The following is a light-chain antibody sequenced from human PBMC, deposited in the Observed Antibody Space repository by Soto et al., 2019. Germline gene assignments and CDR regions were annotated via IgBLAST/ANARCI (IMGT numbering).Light chain of an antibody. V-gene: IGLV8-61*01. J-gene: IGLJ2*01. CDR2: STN. Sequence: QTVVSQERSFSVSPGETVTLTCGLTSASVLTSYYPSWYQQTLGQAPRTLIYSTNIRSSGVPDRFSGSILGNKAALTITGAQADDESDYYCALYVGSGTVVFGGGTKLTVL. CDR3: ALYVGSGTVV. CDR1: SASVLTSYY.